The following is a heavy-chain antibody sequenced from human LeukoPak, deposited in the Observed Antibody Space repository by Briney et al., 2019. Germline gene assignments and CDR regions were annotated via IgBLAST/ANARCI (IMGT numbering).Heavy chain of an antibody. J-gene: IGHJ2*01. Sequence: SETLSLTCTVSGGSISSYYWSWIRQPPGKGLEWIGYIYYSGSTNYNPSLKSRVTISVDTSKNQFSLKLSSVTAADTAVYYCARDISHHWYFDLWGRGTLVTVSS. CDR3: ARDISHHWYFDL. V-gene: IGHV4-59*01. CDR1: GGSISSYY. CDR2: IYYSGST.